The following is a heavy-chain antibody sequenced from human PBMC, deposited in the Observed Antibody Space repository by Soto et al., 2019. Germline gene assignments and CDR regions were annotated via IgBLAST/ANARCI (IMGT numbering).Heavy chain of an antibody. V-gene: IGHV4-34*01. CDR3: ARRPGGSGSYYYFDY. J-gene: IGHJ4*02. CDR1: GGSFSGYY. CDR2: INHSGST. Sequence: SQTLSLTCAVYGGSFSGYYWSWIRQPPGKGLEWIGEINHSGSTNYNPSLKSRVTISVDTSKNQFSLKLSSVTAADTAVYYCARRPGGSGSYYYFDYWGQGTLVTVSS. D-gene: IGHD3-10*01.